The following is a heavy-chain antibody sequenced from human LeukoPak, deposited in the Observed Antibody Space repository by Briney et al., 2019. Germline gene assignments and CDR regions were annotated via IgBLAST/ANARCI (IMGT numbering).Heavy chain of an antibody. D-gene: IGHD4-17*01. CDR3: ARDGPLYGDYEYGMDV. V-gene: IGHV1-18*01. CDR1: GYTFTSYG. J-gene: IGHJ6*02. CDR2: ISAYNGNT. Sequence: ASVKVSCKASGYTFTSYGISWVRQASGQGLEWMGWISAYNGNTNYAQKLQGRVTMTTDTSTSTAYMELRSLRSDDTAVYYCARDGPLYGDYEYGMDVWGQGTTVTVSS.